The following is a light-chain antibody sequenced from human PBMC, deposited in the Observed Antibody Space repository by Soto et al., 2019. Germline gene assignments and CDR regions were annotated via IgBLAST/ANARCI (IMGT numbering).Light chain of an antibody. J-gene: IGKJ4*01. Sequence: EIVMTQSPATLSVSPGETATLSCRASQSVGSAVAWYQHKPGQAPRLLIVAASIRATGVPGRFSGGGSGTECTLAISSLQSEDFAVYYCQQYKNWPPLTFGGGTTVEIK. CDR2: AAS. CDR3: QQYKNWPPLT. V-gene: IGKV3-15*01. CDR1: QSVGSA.